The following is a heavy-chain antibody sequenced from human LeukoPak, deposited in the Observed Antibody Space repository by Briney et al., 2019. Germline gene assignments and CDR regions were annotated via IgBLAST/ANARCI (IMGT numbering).Heavy chain of an antibody. CDR2: ISASNGNT. D-gene: IGHD1-7*01. CDR3: ARDHSNWNYAPDF. Sequence: AASVKVSCKASGYTFTRYGISWVRQAPGQGLQWLGWISASNGNTNYAQKFRGRVTMSTDTSTGTAYLDVRSLTSDDTAVYYCARDHSNWNYAPDFWGQGTLVIVSS. J-gene: IGHJ4*02. CDR1: GYTFTRYG. V-gene: IGHV1-18*01.